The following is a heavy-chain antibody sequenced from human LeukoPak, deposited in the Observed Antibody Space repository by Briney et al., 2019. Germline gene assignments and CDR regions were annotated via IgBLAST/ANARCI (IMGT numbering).Heavy chain of an antibody. CDR3: ASRGLLWFGELPEFDY. J-gene: IGHJ4*02. V-gene: IGHV4-34*01. CDR1: GGSFSGYY. D-gene: IGHD3-10*01. Sequence: SETLSLTCAVYGGSFSGYYWSWIRQPPGKGLEWIGEINHSGSTNSNPSLKSRVTISVDTSKNQFSLKLSSVTAADTAVYYCASRGLLWFGELPEFDYWGQGTLVTVSS. CDR2: INHSGST.